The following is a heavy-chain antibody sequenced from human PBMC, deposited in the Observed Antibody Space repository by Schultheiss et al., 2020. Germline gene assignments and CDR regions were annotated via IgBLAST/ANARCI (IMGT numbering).Heavy chain of an antibody. CDR2: IYYSGST. J-gene: IGHJ4*02. D-gene: IGHD3-22*01. CDR1: GGSISSGDYY. Sequence: SQTLSLTCTVSGGSISSGDYYWGWIRQPPGKGLEWIGSIYYSGSTYYNPSLKSRVTISVDTSKNQFSLKLSSVTAADTAVYYCAREPVYYDSSGYHELIDYWGQGTLVTVSS. CDR3: AREPVYYDSSGYHELIDY. V-gene: IGHV4-39*01.